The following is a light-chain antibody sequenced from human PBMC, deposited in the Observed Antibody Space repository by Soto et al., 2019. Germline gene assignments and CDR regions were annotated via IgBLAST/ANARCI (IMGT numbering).Light chain of an antibody. V-gene: IGLV2-8*01. CDR1: SSDIGAYNY. CDR3: SLYAGGNHVV. Sequence: QSALTQPPSASGSPGQSVAISCTGTSSDIGAYNYVSWYQQHPGKAPKLMIYDVTTRPSGVPDRFSGSKSGNTASLTVSGLLAEDEADYYCSLYAGGNHVVFGGGTQLTVL. J-gene: IGLJ2*01. CDR2: DVT.